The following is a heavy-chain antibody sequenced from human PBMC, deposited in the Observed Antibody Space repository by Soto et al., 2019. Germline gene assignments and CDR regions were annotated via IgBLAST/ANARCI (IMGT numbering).Heavy chain of an antibody. Sequence: GGSLRLSCAASGFTFSSYSMNWVRQAPGKGLEWVSSIGSSSSYIYYADSVKGRFTISRDNAKNSLYLQMNSLRAEDTAVYYCARAGSYYHDAYDIWGQGTMVTVSS. CDR1: GFTFSSYS. V-gene: IGHV3-21*01. J-gene: IGHJ3*02. CDR3: ARAGSYYHDAYDI. CDR2: IGSSSSYI. D-gene: IGHD1-26*01.